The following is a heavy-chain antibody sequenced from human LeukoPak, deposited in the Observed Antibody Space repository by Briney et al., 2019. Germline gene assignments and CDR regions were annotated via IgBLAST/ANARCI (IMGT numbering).Heavy chain of an antibody. CDR2: INWNGGST. V-gene: IGHV3-20*04. Sequence: GGSLRLSCAASGFTFSNAWMSWVRQAPGKGLEWVSGINWNGGSTGYADSVKGRFTISRDNAKNSLYLQMNSLRAEDTAVYYCARALIGYYFDYWGQGTLVTVSS. J-gene: IGHJ4*02. CDR3: ARALIGYYFDY. CDR1: GFTFSNAW. D-gene: IGHD2-8*01.